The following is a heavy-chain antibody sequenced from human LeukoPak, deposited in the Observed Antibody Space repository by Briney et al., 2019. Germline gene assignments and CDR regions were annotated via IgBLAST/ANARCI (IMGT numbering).Heavy chain of an antibody. CDR3: ARDDYGDYRDAFDI. CDR1: GGSISSYY. Sequence: SETLSLTCTVSGGSISSYYWNWIRQPPGKGLEWIGYIYYSGSTNYNPSLKSRVTISVDTSKNQFSLKLSSVTAADTAVYYCARDDYGDYRDAFDIWGQGTMVTVSS. V-gene: IGHV4-59*01. CDR2: IYYSGST. J-gene: IGHJ3*02. D-gene: IGHD4-17*01.